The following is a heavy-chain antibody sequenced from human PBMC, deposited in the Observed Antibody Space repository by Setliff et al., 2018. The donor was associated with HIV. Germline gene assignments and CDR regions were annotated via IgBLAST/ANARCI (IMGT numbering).Heavy chain of an antibody. Sequence: ASVKVSCKTSGYTFTAYYICWVRQAPGHGLELMGRIHPNTGSTNYLQKFQGRVSIARDTSMSTVYMTLTGLTSDDTAVYYCAKQGYADSLYAFDVWGQGTMVTVSS. J-gene: IGHJ3*01. D-gene: IGHD3-16*01. CDR2: IHPNTGST. V-gene: IGHV1-2*06. CDR3: AKQGYADSLYAFDV. CDR1: GYTFTAYY.